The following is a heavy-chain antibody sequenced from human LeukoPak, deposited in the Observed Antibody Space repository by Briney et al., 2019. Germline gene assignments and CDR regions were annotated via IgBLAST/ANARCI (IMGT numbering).Heavy chain of an antibody. CDR3: AKRSRENYGDFVS. D-gene: IGHD4-17*01. Sequence: PGGSLRLSCAASGFALSSYGMIWVRQAPGKGLEWVSAIGVSGGSTYYADSVKGRFTISRDNSKNTLYLQMNGLRAEDTAIYYCAKRSRENYGDFVSWGQGTLVTVSS. CDR2: IGVSGGST. J-gene: IGHJ4*02. CDR1: GFALSSYG. V-gene: IGHV3-23*01.